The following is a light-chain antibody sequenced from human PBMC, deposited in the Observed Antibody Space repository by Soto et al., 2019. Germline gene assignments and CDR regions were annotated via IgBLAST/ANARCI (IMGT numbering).Light chain of an antibody. CDR3: SSYTSSSTLVV. Sequence: QSALTQPASVSGSPGQSITISCTGTSSDGGGYNYVSWYQQHPGKAPKLMIYDVSNRPSGVSSRFSGSKSGNTASLTISGLQAEDEADYYCSSYTSSSTLVVFGGGTKLTVL. V-gene: IGLV2-14*01. CDR1: SSDGGGYNY. J-gene: IGLJ3*02. CDR2: DVS.